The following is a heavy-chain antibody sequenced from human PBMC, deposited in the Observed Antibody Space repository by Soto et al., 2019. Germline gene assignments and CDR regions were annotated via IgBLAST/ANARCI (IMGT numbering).Heavy chain of an antibody. V-gene: IGHV4-34*01. CDR1: GGSFSGYY. Sequence: LSLTCAVYGGSFSGYYWSWIRQPPGKGLEWIGEINHSGSTNYNPSLKSRVTISVDMSKNQFSLKLSSVTAADTAVYYCARSRVVVTAIRYYYGMDVWGQGTTVTVSS. J-gene: IGHJ6*02. D-gene: IGHD2-21*02. CDR2: INHSGST. CDR3: ARSRVVVTAIRYYYGMDV.